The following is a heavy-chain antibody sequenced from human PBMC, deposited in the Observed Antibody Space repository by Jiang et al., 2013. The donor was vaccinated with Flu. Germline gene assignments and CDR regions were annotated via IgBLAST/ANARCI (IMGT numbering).Heavy chain of an antibody. CDR3: AREDTAMVLDY. J-gene: IGHJ4*02. Sequence: SLTCTVSAGSISSYYWSWIRQPPGKGLEWIGYIYYSGSTNYNPSLKSRVTISVDTSKNQFSLKLSSVTAADTAVYYCAREDTAMVLDYWGQGTLVTVSS. D-gene: IGHD5-18*01. CDR2: IYYSGST. V-gene: IGHV4-59*01. CDR1: AGSISSYY.